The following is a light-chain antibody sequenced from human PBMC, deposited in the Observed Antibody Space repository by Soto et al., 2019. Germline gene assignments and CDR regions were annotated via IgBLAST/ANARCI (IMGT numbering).Light chain of an antibody. J-gene: IGKJ1*01. CDR2: GAY. Sequence: EIVITQAPATLSVSPGERATLSCRTSHSVSSDLAWYRHKPGPAHRLLIYGAYTRATDVPDRFSGSGSGADLTLTLSRLEPEDFAVYYCQQYGRSPPRTFGQGTKVDI. CDR3: QQYGRSPPRT. CDR1: HSVSSD. V-gene: IGKV3-20*01.